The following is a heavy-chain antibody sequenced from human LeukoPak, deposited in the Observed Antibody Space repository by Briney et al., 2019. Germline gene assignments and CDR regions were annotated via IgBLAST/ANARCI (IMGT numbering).Heavy chain of an antibody. D-gene: IGHD3-22*01. V-gene: IGHV1-2*02. CDR1: GYTFTSYY. Sequence: ASVKVSCKASGYTFTSYYMHGVRQAPGQGLEWMGWINPNSGGTNYAQKFQGRVTMTRDTSISTAYMELSRLTSDDTAVYYCARGYYDSSGFEYFQDWGQGTLVTVSS. J-gene: IGHJ1*01. CDR3: ARGYYDSSGFEYFQD. CDR2: INPNSGGT.